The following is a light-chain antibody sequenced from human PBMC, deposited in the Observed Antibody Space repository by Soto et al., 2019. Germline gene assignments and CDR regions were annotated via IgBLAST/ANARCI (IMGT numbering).Light chain of an antibody. CDR2: DAS. V-gene: IGKV3-11*01. Sequence: EFVLTQSPATLSLSPGERATLSCRASPSVFSHLAWYQQKPGQPPRLVIYDASNRAPGIPARFSGSGSGTDFTLTISSLEPEDFALYYCQQRSNWPPAFGQGTKVDIK. J-gene: IGKJ2*01. CDR3: QQRSNWPPA. CDR1: PSVFSH.